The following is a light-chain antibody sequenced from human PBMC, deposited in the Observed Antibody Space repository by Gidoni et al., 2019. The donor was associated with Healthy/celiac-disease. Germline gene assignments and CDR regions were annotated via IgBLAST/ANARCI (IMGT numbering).Light chain of an antibody. CDR2: WAS. CDR1: QSVLYSSNNKNY. Sequence: DIVMTQSPYSLALSLCERATTNCKSSQSVLYSSNNKNYLAWYQQKPGQPPTRLIYWASTRESGVTDGFSGSGSGRDFTITISSLQAEDVAVYYCQQYYSTPPWTFXHXTKVEIK. V-gene: IGKV4-1*01. CDR3: QQYYSTPPWT. J-gene: IGKJ1*01.